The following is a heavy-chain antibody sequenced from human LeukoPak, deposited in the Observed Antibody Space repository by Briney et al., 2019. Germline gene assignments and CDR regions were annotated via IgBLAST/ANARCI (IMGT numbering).Heavy chain of an antibody. CDR1: GFIFSNYW. CDR3: ARDWGSTGYDLYDS. J-gene: IGHJ4*02. CDR2: IRQDGSER. D-gene: IGHD5-12*01. V-gene: IGHV3-7*01. Sequence: GGSLRLSCAASGFIFSNYWMTRVRQAPGKGLEWVAHIRQDGSERHYVDSVKDRFTISRDNAKNSLDLQMDSLRAEDTAVYYCARDWGSTGYDLYDSWGQGTLVTVSS.